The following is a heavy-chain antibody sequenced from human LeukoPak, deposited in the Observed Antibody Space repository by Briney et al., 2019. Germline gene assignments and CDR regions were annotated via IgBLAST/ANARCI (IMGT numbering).Heavy chain of an antibody. CDR3: ARTYESSGYEEY. D-gene: IGHD5-12*01. J-gene: IGHJ4*02. Sequence: SVKVSCKASGGTFSRYTISWVRQAPGQGLECMGRIIPILGIANYAQNFQGRVTITAHKYTSTAYMGLSSLRSEDTAVYYCARTYESSGYEEYWGQGTLVTVSS. CDR2: IIPILGIA. CDR1: GGTFSRYT. V-gene: IGHV1-69*02.